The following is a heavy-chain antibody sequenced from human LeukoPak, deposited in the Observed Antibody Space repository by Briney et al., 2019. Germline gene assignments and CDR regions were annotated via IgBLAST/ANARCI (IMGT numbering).Heavy chain of an antibody. V-gene: IGHV3-74*01. J-gene: IGHJ4*02. CDR1: GFTFSSYW. Sequence: GGSLRLSCAASGFTFSSYWMHWVRQAPGKGLVWVSRINSDGSSTNYADSVKGRFTISRDNSKNTLYLQMNSLRAEDTAVYYCARDSAGGSGWDTLDYWGQGTLVTVSS. CDR3: ARDSAGGSGWDTLDY. CDR2: INSDGSST. D-gene: IGHD6-19*01.